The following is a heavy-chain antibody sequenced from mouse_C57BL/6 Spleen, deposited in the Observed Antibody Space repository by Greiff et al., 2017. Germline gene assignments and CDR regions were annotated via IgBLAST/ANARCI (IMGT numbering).Heavy chain of an antibody. CDR3: ARRYYYGSSVYAMDY. J-gene: IGHJ4*01. V-gene: IGHV5-9*01. CDR2: ISGGGGNT. CDR1: GFTFSSYT. Sequence: EVKLEESGGGLVKPGGSLKLSCAASGFTFSSYTMSWVRQTPEKRLEWVATISGGGGNTYYPDSVKGRFTISRDNAKNTLYLQMSSLRSEDTALYYCARRYYYGSSVYAMDYWGQGTSVTVSS. D-gene: IGHD1-1*01.